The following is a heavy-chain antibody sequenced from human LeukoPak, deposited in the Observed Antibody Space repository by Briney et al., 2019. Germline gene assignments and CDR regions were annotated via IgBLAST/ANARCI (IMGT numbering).Heavy chain of an antibody. J-gene: IGHJ5*02. CDR1: GFTFSSYA. Sequence: GGALRLSCAASGFTFSSYAMSWVRQAPGKGLEWVSAISGSGGSTYYADSVKGRFTISRDNSKNTLYLQMNSLRAEDTAVYYCARRRVAMVRGVIITSRPFWFDPWGQGTLVTVSS. CDR3: ARRRVAMVRGVIITSRPFWFDP. V-gene: IGHV3-23*01. D-gene: IGHD3-10*01. CDR2: ISGSGGST.